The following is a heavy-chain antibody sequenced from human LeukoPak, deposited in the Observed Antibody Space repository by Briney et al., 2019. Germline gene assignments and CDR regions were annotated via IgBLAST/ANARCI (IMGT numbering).Heavy chain of an antibody. J-gene: IGHJ4*02. CDR1: GGSFSGYY. CDR2: INHSGST. CDR3: ARAPLHAAAFDY. V-gene: IGHV4-34*01. D-gene: IGHD6-13*01. Sequence: SETLSLTCAVYGGSFSGYYWSWIRQPPGKGLEWIGEINHSGSTNYNPSLKSRVTISVDTSKNQFSLKLSSVTAADTAVYYCARAPLHAAAFDYWGQGALVTVSS.